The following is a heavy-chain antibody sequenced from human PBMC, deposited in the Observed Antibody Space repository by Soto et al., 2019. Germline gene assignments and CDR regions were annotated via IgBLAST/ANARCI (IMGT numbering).Heavy chain of an antibody. CDR3: ARSRIGSSGLGWFDP. J-gene: IGHJ5*02. D-gene: IGHD3-22*01. CDR2: IDPSDSYT. V-gene: IGHV5-10-1*01. Sequence: GESLKISCKGSGYSFTSYWISWVRQMPGKGLEWMGRIDPSDSYTNYSPSFQGHVTISADKSISTAYLQWSSLKASDTAMYYCARSRIGSSGLGWFDPWGQGTLVTVSS. CDR1: GYSFTSYW.